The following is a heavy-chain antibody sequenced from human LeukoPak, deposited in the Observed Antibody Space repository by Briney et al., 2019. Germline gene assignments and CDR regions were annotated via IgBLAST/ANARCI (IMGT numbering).Heavy chain of an antibody. CDR2: ISSSSSYI. D-gene: IGHD4-17*01. CDR1: GFTFSNFA. V-gene: IGHV3-21*01. J-gene: IGHJ4*02. Sequence: GGSLRLSCAASGFTFSNFAMAWVRQAPGKGLEWVSSISSSSSYIYYADSVKGRFTISRDNAKNSLYLQMNSLRAEDTAVYYCARDPGDYHFDYWGQGTLVTVSS. CDR3: ARDPGDYHFDY.